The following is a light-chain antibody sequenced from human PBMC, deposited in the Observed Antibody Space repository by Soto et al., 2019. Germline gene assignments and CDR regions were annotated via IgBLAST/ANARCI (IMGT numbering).Light chain of an antibody. CDR2: DAS. Sequence: DIPMTQSPSTLSASVGDRVTITCRASQSISSWLAWYQQKPGKAPKLLIYDASSFESGVPSRFSGSGSGTEFTLTISSLQPDDFATYYCQQYNSYWTFGQGTKVEIK. V-gene: IGKV1-5*01. CDR3: QQYNSYWT. J-gene: IGKJ1*01. CDR1: QSISSW.